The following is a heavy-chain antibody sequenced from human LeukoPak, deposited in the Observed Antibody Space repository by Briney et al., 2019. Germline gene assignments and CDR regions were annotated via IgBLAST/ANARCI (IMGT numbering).Heavy chain of an antibody. Sequence: SLRLSCAASGFTFDDYAMHWVRQAPGKGLEWVSGISWNSGSIGYADSVKGRFTISRDNAKNSLYLQMNSLRAEDTALYYCAKDKRRYYDSSGYMAYWGQGTLVTVSS. D-gene: IGHD3-22*01. J-gene: IGHJ4*02. CDR3: AKDKRRYYDSSGYMAY. V-gene: IGHV3-9*01. CDR2: ISWNSGSI. CDR1: GFTFDDYA.